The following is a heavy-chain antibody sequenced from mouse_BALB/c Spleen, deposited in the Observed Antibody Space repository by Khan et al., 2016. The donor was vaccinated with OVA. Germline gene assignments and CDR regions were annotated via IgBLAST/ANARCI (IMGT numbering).Heavy chain of an antibody. J-gene: IGHJ4*01. CDR2: INPRTGYT. CDR3: ARRTTGYTLDY. Sequence: QVQLQQSGAELARPGASVMMSCKTSGYTFTSNTMHWVKQRPGQGLEWLGYINPRTGYTNYIQYFKDKATLTEDKSSNTAYNQLSSLTSEDSALDYGARRTTGYTLDYWGQGTSVTVSS. V-gene: IGHV1-4*01. CDR1: GYTFTSNT. D-gene: IGHD2-14*01.